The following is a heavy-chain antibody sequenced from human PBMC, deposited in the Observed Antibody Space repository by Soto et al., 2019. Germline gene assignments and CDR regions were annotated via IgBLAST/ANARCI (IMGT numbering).Heavy chain of an antibody. D-gene: IGHD6-6*01. CDR2: IYSGGST. J-gene: IGHJ4*02. CDR3: ARGDSSSTCDY. V-gene: IGHV3-66*01. CDR1: GFTVSSDY. Sequence: EVQLVESGGGLVQPGGSLRLSCAASGFTVSSDYMSWVRQAPGKGLEWVSVIYSGGSTFYADSVKGRLTISREKSKNTLYLQMNSLRAEDTAVYYCARGDSSSTCDYWGQGSLVSVSS.